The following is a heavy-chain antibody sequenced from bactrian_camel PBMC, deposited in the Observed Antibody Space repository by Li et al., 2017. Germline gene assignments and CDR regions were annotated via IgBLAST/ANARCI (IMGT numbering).Heavy chain of an antibody. J-gene: IGHJ4*01. V-gene: IGHV3S53*01. CDR2: IDDDGRT. Sequence: HVQLVESGGGEVRTGESLRLSCVSSKPAQYLYSMSWHRQAPGKEREFVSAIDDDGRTTYADSVKGRFTISRDNAKNTVYLQMNSLKPEDTAMYYCAAGRTSTLSPVRYTYWGQGTQVTVS. D-gene: IGHD4*01. CDR3: AAGRTSTLSPVRYTY. CDR1: KPAQYLYS.